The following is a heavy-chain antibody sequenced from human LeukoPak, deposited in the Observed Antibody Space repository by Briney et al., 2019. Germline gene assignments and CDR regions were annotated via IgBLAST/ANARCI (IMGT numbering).Heavy chain of an antibody. CDR2: IYYSGST. CDR1: GGSISSSSYY. Sequence: PSETLSLTCTVSGGSISSSSYYWGWIRQPPGKGLEWIGSIYYSGSTYYNPSLKSRVTISVDTSKNQFSLKLSSVTAADTAVYYCARVTRITIFGVAHFDYWGQGTLVIVSS. CDR3: ARVTRITIFGVAHFDY. D-gene: IGHD3-3*01. J-gene: IGHJ4*02. V-gene: IGHV4-39*07.